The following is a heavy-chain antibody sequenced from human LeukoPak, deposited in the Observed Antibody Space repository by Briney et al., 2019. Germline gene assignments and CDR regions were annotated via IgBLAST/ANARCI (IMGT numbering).Heavy chain of an antibody. J-gene: IGHJ4*02. Sequence: SATLSLTCSVSGFSSSNNYWSWIRQSPGKGLEWIGYIHYRGYTYYNPYLESRVTISVDTSQNRFSLKLISVTAADTAIYYCARDVEGATIGHYFDFWGQGILVTVSS. CDR2: IHYRGYT. CDR1: GFSSSNNY. D-gene: IGHD5-12*01. CDR3: ARDVEGATIGHYFDF. V-gene: IGHV4-59*01.